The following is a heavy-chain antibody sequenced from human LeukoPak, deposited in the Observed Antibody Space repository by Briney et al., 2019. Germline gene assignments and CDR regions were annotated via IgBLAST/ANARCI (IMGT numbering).Heavy chain of an antibody. CDR3: ARVPLRFLEPFDY. CDR1: GGSIFGASSY. D-gene: IGHD3-3*01. J-gene: IGHJ4*02. V-gene: IGHV4-34*01. Sequence: SETLSLTCSVSGGSIFGASSYWSWIRQPPGKGLEWIGEINHSGGANYNPSLKSRVTISADTSKSQFSLKLGSVTAADTAVYYCARVPLRFLEPFDYWGQGTLVTVSS. CDR2: INHSGGA.